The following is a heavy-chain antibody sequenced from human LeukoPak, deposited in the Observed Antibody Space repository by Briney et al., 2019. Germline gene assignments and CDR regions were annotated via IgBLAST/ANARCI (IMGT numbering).Heavy chain of an antibody. CDR1: GYKFNAYG. V-gene: IGHV5-51*01. Sequence: GESLNISCKGSGYKFNAYGIAWVRQMPGKGLEWMGIIYPDDSDTRYSPSFQGQVTISADKSVSIAYLQWSSLKASDTAMYYCARPNITSYYDSRGYDAFDVWGQGKMVIVSS. CDR2: IYPDDSDT. D-gene: IGHD3-22*01. CDR3: ARPNITSYYDSRGYDAFDV. J-gene: IGHJ3*01.